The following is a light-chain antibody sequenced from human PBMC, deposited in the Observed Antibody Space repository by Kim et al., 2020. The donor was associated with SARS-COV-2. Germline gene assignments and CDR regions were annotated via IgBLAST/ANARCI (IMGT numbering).Light chain of an antibody. Sequence: EIVLTQSPGTLSLSPGNRATLFCRASQSVTSNYLSWYQQKPGQAPRLLIYGASSAAGVPDRFSGSGSGTDFTLTISRLEPEDFAVYYCQQYLISPRTFGGGTKVDIK. CDR2: GAS. CDR1: QSVTSNY. CDR3: QQYLISPRT. V-gene: IGKV3-20*01. J-gene: IGKJ4*01.